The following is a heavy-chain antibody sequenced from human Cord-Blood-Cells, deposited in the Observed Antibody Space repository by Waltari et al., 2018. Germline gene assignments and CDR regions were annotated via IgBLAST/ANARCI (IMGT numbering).Heavy chain of an antibody. CDR2: INHSGST. D-gene: IGHD6-13*01. CDR1: GGSFSGYY. CDR3: ARGGRQKKQAAAGTDDY. J-gene: IGHJ4*02. Sequence: QVQLQQWGAGLLKPSETLSLTCAVYGGSFSGYYWSWIRQPPGKGLEWIGEINHSGSTNYNPSLKSRVTISVDTSKNQFSLKLSSVTAADTAVYYCARGGRQKKQAAAGTDDYWGQGTLVTVSS. V-gene: IGHV4-34*01.